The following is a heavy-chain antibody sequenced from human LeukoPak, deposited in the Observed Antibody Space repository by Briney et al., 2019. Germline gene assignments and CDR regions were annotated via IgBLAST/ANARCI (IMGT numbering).Heavy chain of an antibody. J-gene: IGHJ4*02. CDR1: GGSISSSSYY. Sequence: SETLSLTCTVSGGSISSSSYYWGWIRQPPGEWLEWIGSIYYSGSTYYNPSLKSRVTISVDTSKNQFSLKLSSVTAADTAVYYCARRDIVVLDYWGQGTLVTVSS. D-gene: IGHD2-15*01. CDR3: ARRDIVVLDY. CDR2: IYYSGST. V-gene: IGHV4-39*01.